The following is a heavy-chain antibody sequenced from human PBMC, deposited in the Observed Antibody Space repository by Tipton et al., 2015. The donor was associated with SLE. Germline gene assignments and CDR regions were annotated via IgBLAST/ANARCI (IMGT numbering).Heavy chain of an antibody. D-gene: IGHD1-26*01. CDR2: IYTSGST. CDR3: ARDRSMVGAAGEAFDI. Sequence: LRLSCTVSGGSINDYYWNWIRQPAGKGLEWIGRIYTSGSTNYNPSLKNRVTMSVDTSKNYFSLKLSSVTAADTAVYYCARDRSMVGAAGEAFDIWGQGTLVTVSS. V-gene: IGHV4-4*07. CDR1: GGSINDYY. J-gene: IGHJ3*02.